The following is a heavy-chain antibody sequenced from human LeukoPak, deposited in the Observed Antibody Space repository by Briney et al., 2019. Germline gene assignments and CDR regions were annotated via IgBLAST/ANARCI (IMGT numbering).Heavy chain of an antibody. V-gene: IGHV4-59*01. D-gene: IGHD4-17*01. Sequence: SETLSLTCTVSGASMGSYYWTWIRQPPGKGLEWIGYIYSSGSTNSNPSLKSRVTISVDTSKNQFSLNLSSVTAADTAVYYCARGGEAGLADWGQGTLVTVSS. CDR1: GASMGSYY. CDR3: ARGGEAGLAD. J-gene: IGHJ4*02. CDR2: IYSSGST.